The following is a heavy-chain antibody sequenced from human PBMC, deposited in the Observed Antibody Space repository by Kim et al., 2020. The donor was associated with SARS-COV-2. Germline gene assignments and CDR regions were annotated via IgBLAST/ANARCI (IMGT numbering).Heavy chain of an antibody. J-gene: IGHJ4*02. CDR2: ISYDGFNK. V-gene: IGHV3-30-3*01. CDR3: AREYGEGQLDY. D-gene: IGHD1-1*01. Sequence: GGSLRLSCAASGFTFSTHAMHWVPQAPGKGLEWVADISYDGFNKYYAGSVKGRFTSSRDNSKNTLYLQMNSLRAEDTAVYYCAREYGEGQLDYWGQGTLVTVSS. CDR1: GFTFSTHA.